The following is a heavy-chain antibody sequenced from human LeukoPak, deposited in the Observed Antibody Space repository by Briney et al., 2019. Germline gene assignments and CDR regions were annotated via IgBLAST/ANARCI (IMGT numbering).Heavy chain of an antibody. Sequence: PGGSLRLSCAASGFTFSDAWMSWVRQAPGKGLEWVGHIQSKTDGGTTDYPAPVKDRFTISRDDSRNTLYLQMNSLKTEDTAVYYCVTEFYGSYNFWGRGILVTVSS. D-gene: IGHD1-26*01. J-gene: IGHJ4*02. CDR1: GFTFSDAW. V-gene: IGHV3-15*01. CDR2: IQSKTDGGTT. CDR3: VTEFYGSYNF.